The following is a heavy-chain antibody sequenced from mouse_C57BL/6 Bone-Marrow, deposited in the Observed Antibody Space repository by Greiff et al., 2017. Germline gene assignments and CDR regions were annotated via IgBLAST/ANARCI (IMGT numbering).Heavy chain of an antibody. V-gene: IGHV5-9*01. CDR3: ARQGNFYGRAY. CDR1: GFTFSSYT. D-gene: IGHD2-1*01. Sequence: EVMLVESGGGLVKPGGSLKLSCAASGFTFSSYTMSWVRQTPEKRLEWVATISGGGGNTYYPDSVKGRFTISRDNAKNTLYLQMSSLRSEDTALYYCARQGNFYGRAYWGQETQVTVST. J-gene: IGHJ3*01. CDR2: ISGGGGNT.